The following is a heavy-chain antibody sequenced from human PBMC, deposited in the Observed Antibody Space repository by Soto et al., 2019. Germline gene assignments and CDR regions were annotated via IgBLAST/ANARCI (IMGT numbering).Heavy chain of an antibody. CDR1: GFTFSSYA. J-gene: IGHJ3*02. Sequence: EVQLLESGGGLVQPGGSLRLSCAASGFTFSSYAMSWVRQAPGKGLEWVSAISGSGGSTYYADSVKGGFTISRDNSKNTLYLQMHSLRAEDTAVYYCAKDPSPEVITGDAFDIWGQGTMVTVSS. V-gene: IGHV3-23*01. CDR3: AKDPSPEVITGDAFDI. D-gene: IGHD3-22*01. CDR2: ISGSGGST.